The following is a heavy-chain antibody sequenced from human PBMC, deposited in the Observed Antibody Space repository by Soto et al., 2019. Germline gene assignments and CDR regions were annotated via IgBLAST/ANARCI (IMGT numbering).Heavy chain of an antibody. D-gene: IGHD4-17*01. CDR3: ARQYGKNNWFDP. CDR1: GYTFTGYY. CDR2: INPNSGGT. J-gene: IGHJ5*02. V-gene: IGHV1-2*02. Sequence: ASVKVSCKASGYTFTGYYMHWVRQAPGQGLEWMGWINPNSGGTNYAQKFQGRVTMTKDTSISTAYMELSRLRSDDTAVYYCARQYGKNNWFDPWGQGTLVTVSS.